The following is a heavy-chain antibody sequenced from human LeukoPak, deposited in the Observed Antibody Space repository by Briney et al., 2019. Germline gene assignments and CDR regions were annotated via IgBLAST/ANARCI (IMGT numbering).Heavy chain of an antibody. CDR2: ISGSGGST. V-gene: IGHV3-23*01. CDR3: AKVEWNYDFWSGYSYFDY. J-gene: IGHJ4*02. CDR1: GFTFSSYA. D-gene: IGHD3-3*01. Sequence: PGGSLRLSCAASGFTFSSYAMSWVRQAPGKGLEWVSAISGSGGSTYYADSVKGRFTISRDNSKSTLYLQMNSLRAEDTAVYYCAKVEWNYDFWSGYSYFDYWGQGTLVTVSS.